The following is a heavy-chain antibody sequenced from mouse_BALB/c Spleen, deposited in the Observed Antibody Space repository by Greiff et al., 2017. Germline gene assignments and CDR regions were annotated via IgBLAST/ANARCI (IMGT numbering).Heavy chain of an antibody. CDR2: ISYDGSN. V-gene: IGHV3-6*02. D-gene: IGHD2-14*01. Sequence: EVKLQESGPGLVKPSQSLSLTCSVTGYSITSGYFWYCIRQFPGNKLEWMGYISYDGSNNYNPSLKNRISITRDTSKNQLFLKLNSVTTEDTATYYCARSLYRYDASFAYWGQGTLVTVSA. J-gene: IGHJ3*01. CDR3: ARSLYRYDASFAY. CDR1: GYSITSGYF.